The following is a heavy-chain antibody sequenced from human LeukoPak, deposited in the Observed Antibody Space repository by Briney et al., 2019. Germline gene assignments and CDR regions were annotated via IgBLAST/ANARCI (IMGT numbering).Heavy chain of an antibody. V-gene: IGHV4-38-2*01. CDR3: ARRGSGLWFGELSAFDI. CDR2: IYHSGST. CDR1: GFTFSSYW. J-gene: IGHJ3*02. D-gene: IGHD3-10*01. Sequence: GSLRLSCAASGFTFSSYWMNWVRQAPGKGLEWIGSIYHSGSTYYNPSLKSRVTISVDTSKNQFSLKLSSVTAADTAVYYCARRGSGLWFGELSAFDIWGQGTMVTVSS.